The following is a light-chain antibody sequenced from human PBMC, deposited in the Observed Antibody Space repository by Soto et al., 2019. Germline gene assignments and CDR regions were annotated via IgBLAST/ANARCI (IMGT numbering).Light chain of an antibody. CDR3: HQRTRWPPT. V-gene: IGKV3-11*01. CDR2: DAS. J-gene: IGKJ4*01. CDR1: QTISVY. Sequence: EIVLTQSPATLSLSPGERASLSCRASQTISVYLAWYQQKPGQAPRLLIYDASNRATCIPARFSGSGSGTDFTLTISSLEPEDFAVYYCHQRTRWPPTFVGGTRVEI.